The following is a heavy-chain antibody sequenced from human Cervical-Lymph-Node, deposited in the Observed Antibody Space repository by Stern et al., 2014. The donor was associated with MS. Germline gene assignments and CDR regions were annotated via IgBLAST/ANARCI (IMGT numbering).Heavy chain of an antibody. CDR2: VIPFVHIS. J-gene: IGHJ5*02. Sequence: QVQLVQSGAEVKKPGSSVTVSCRSSGGISWVRQVPGQGLEWMGGVIPFVHISNYAQKFQGRVTITADTSTNTSYLHLNSLTSGDPAVYYLGGGGGDNWFHPWGQGTPVTVSS. CDR1: GG. D-gene: IGHD3-16*01. V-gene: IGHV1-69*17. CDR3: GGGGGDNWFHP.